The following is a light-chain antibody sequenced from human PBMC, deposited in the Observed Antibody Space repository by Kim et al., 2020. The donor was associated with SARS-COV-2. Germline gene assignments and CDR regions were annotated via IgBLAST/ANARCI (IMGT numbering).Light chain of an antibody. CDR2: GRD. Sequence: VALGQTVRITCQGDRLRNYYAAWYQQKPRQAPVLVIYGRDNRPSGIPDRFSGSASGNTASLTISGAQAQDEAEFYCQSRDSGGNVVFGGGTQLTVL. CDR1: RLRNYY. J-gene: IGLJ2*01. V-gene: IGLV3-19*01. CDR3: QSRDSGGNVV.